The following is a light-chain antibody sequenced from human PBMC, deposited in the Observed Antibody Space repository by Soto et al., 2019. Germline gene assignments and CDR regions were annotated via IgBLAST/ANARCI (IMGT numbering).Light chain of an antibody. CDR1: SSDVGSYKF. Sequence: QSALTQPASVSGSPGQSITISCTGTSSDVGSYKFVSWYQQHPGKAPKLMIYEGSKRPSGVSNRFSGSKSGNTASLTISGRQAEDEADYYCCSYAGSSTWVFGTGTKLTVL. CDR3: CSYAGSSTWV. V-gene: IGLV2-23*01. J-gene: IGLJ1*01. CDR2: EGS.